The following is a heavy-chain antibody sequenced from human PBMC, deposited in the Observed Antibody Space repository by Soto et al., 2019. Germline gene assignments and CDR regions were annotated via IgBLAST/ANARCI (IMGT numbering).Heavy chain of an antibody. CDR1: GLNLSSTV. V-gene: IGHV3-23*04. CDR3: VPHGMSVRGGVVSFAY. CDR2: ISGGGRT. D-gene: IGHD3-10*01. Sequence: EVQLVVSGGGLVQPGGSLRLSCVASGLNLSSTVMTWVRQAPGKGLEWVSSISGGGRTFYADSLKGRFTISRDNSKNTLDLKMNTLRGEDTAEYYCVPHGMSVRGGVVSFAYWGHGTYGTVSS. J-gene: IGHJ4*01.